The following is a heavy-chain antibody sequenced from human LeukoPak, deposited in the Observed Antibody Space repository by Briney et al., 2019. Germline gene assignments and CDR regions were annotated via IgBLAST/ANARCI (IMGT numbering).Heavy chain of an antibody. Sequence: SETLSLTCTVSGGSISSGGYYWSWTRQHPGKGLEWIGYIYYSGSTYYNPSLKSRVTISVDTSKNQFSLKLSSVTAADTAVYYCAREVAYCGGDCYNWFDPWGQGTLVTVSS. CDR1: GGSISSGGYY. CDR3: AREVAYCGGDCYNWFDP. J-gene: IGHJ5*02. CDR2: IYYSGST. V-gene: IGHV4-31*03. D-gene: IGHD2-21*02.